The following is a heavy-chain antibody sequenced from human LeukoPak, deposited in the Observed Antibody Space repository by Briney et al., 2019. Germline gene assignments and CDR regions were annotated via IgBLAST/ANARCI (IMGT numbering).Heavy chain of an antibody. CDR2: ISGDGGST. CDR1: GFTFDDYA. J-gene: IGHJ4*02. V-gene: IGHV3-43*02. D-gene: IGHD2-2*02. Sequence: GGSLRLSCAASGFTFDDYAMHWVRQAPGKGLEWVSLISGDGGSTYYADSVKGRFTISRDNSKNSLYLQMNSLRTEDTALYYCAKVASGYCSSTSCSTRDYFDYWGQGTLATVSS. CDR3: AKVASGYCSSTSCSTRDYFDY.